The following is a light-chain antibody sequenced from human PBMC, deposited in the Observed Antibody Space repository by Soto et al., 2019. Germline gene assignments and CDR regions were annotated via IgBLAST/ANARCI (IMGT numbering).Light chain of an antibody. CDR2: NAS. V-gene: IGKV3-20*01. CDR1: QSFSSDF. J-gene: IGKJ5*01. Sequence: EIVLTQSPGTLSLSPGERATLSCRASQSFSSDFLAWYQQKPGQAPRLLIYNASSRATGIPDRFSGSGSGTDFTLTIRRVEPEDFAVYYCQQYGSTPITFGQGTRLEIK. CDR3: QQYGSTPIT.